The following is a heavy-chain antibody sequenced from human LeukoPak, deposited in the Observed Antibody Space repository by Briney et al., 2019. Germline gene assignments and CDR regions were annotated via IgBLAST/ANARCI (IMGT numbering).Heavy chain of an antibody. CDR3: ARDLLYYCGGDCYRPDAFDI. CDR2: ISSSSSTI. J-gene: IGHJ3*02. D-gene: IGHD2-21*01. Sequence: GGSLRLSCAASGFTFSSYSMNWVRQAPGKGLEWVSYISSSSSTIYYADSVKGRFTISRDNAKNSLYLQMSSLRDEDTAVYYCARDLLYYCGGDCYRPDAFDIWGQGTMVTVSS. CDR1: GFTFSSYS. V-gene: IGHV3-48*02.